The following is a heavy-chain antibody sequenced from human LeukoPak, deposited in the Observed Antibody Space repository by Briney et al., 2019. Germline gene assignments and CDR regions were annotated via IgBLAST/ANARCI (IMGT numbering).Heavy chain of an antibody. CDR1: GFTFSSYG. J-gene: IGHJ4*02. CDR3: AKASFRIAAAGTSDY. CDR2: IRYDGSNK. D-gene: IGHD6-13*01. V-gene: IGHV3-30*02. Sequence: GGSLRLSCAASGFTFSSYGMHWVRQAPGKGLEWVAFIRYDGSNKYYADSVKGRFTISRDNSKNTLYLQMNSLRAEDTAVYYCAKASFRIAAAGTSDYWGQGTLVTVSS.